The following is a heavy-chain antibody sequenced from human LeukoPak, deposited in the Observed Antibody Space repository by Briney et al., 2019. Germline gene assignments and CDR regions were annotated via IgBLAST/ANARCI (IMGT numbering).Heavy chain of an antibody. CDR2: IYHSGST. J-gene: IGHJ6*03. CDR3: ATRSSSGNYYYYMDV. Sequence: SETLSLTCTVSGYSISSGYYWGWIRQPPGNGLEWIGSIYHSGSTYYNPSLKGRVTISVDTSKNQFSLKLSSVTAADTAVYYCATRSSSGNYYYYMDVWGKGTTVTVSS. V-gene: IGHV4-38-2*02. D-gene: IGHD6-6*01. CDR1: GYSISSGYY.